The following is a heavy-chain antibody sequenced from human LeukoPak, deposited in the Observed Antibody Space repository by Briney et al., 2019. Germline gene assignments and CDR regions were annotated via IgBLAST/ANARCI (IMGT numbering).Heavy chain of an antibody. CDR1: GFTFSNYA. J-gene: IGHJ4*02. D-gene: IGHD3-10*01. Sequence: GGSLRLSCVASGFTFSNYAMSWVRQAPGKGLEWVSALSGSADGTYYADSVEGRFTISRDNSKNTLYLQMNSLGPEDTAVYYCAKKVFSGSTPPPPHFDHWGQGTLVTVSS. CDR2: LSGSADGT. CDR3: AKKVFSGSTPPPPHFDH. V-gene: IGHV3-23*01.